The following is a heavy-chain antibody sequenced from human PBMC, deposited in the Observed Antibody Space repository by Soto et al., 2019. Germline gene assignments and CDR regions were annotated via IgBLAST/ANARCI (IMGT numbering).Heavy chain of an antibody. D-gene: IGHD2-2*01. CDR2: IYPGDSDT. CDR1: GYSFTSYW. Sequence: PVESLKISCKVSGYSFTSYWIGWVRQMPGKGLEWMGIIYPGDSDTRYSPSFQGQVTISADKSISTAYLQWSSLKASDTAMYYCARHRPYCSSTSCYEDYYYYMDVWGKGTTVTLSS. CDR3: ARHRPYCSSTSCYEDYYYYMDV. J-gene: IGHJ6*03. V-gene: IGHV5-51*01.